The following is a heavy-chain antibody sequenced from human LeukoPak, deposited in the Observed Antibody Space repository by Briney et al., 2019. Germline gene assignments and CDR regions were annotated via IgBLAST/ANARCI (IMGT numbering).Heavy chain of an antibody. Sequence: PSETLSLTCAVYGGSFSGYYWSWIRQPPGKGPEWIGEINHSGSTNYNPSLKSRVTISVDTSKNQFSLKLSSVTAADTAVYYCARGLDCSGGSCYVDYWGQGTLVTVSS. V-gene: IGHV4-34*01. CDR3: ARGLDCSGGSCYVDY. CDR2: INHSGST. J-gene: IGHJ4*02. D-gene: IGHD2-15*01. CDR1: GGSFSGYY.